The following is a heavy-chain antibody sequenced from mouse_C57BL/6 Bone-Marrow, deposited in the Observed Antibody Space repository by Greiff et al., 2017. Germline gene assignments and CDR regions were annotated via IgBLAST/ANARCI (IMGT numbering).Heavy chain of an antibody. D-gene: IGHD2-3*01. CDR2: IDPSDSYT. Sequence: VQLQQPGAELVMPGASVKLSCKASGYTFTSYWMHWVKQRPGQGLEWIGEIDPSDSYTNYNQKFKGKSTLTVDKSSSTHYMQLSSLTSEDSAGYYCARGWLLPAMDYWGQGTSVTVSS. CDR3: ARGWLLPAMDY. V-gene: IGHV1-69*01. J-gene: IGHJ4*01. CDR1: GYTFTSYW.